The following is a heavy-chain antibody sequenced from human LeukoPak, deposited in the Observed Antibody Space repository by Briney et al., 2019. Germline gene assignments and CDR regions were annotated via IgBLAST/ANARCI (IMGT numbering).Heavy chain of an antibody. V-gene: IGHV4-4*07. J-gene: IGHJ6*02. CDR1: GGSISSYY. D-gene: IGHD5-24*01. CDR2: MYTSGGT. Sequence: PSETLSLTCTVSGGSISSYYWSWIRQPAGKGLEWIGRMYTSGGTNFNPSLKSRVTMSVDTSKNQFSLKLSSVTAADTAVYYCARAGDGYGPYYSYTVDVWGQGATVTVSS. CDR3: ARAGDGYGPYYSYTVDV.